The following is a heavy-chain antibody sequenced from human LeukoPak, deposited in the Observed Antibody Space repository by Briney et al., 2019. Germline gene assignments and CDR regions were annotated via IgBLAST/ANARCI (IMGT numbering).Heavy chain of an antibody. CDR1: GFTFSSYN. J-gene: IGHJ4*02. CDR2: ISSSSSTI. CDR3: ARGLRYSTGWYYFDY. V-gene: IGHV3-48*01. D-gene: IGHD6-19*01. Sequence: PGGSLRLSCAASGFTFSSYNMNWVRQAPGKGLEWVSFISSSSSTIYYADSVKGRFTISRDNSKNTLYLQMNSLRAEDTAVYYCARGLRYSTGWYYFDYWGQGTLVTVSS.